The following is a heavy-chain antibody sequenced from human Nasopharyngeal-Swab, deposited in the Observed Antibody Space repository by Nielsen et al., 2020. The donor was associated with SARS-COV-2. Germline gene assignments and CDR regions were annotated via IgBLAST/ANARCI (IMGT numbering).Heavy chain of an antibody. CDR2: VDPSGGST. V-gene: IGHV3-23*01. D-gene: IGHD3-3*01. CDR1: GFPFNNYG. J-gene: IGHJ4*02. CDR3: VKSNFLDY. Sequence: GESLKISCAASGFPFNNYGMNWVRQAPGEGLEWVSTVDPSGGSTYYADSVRGRFTISRDNSKNALYLQMNSLRVEDTAIYYCVKSNFLDYWGQGAQVTVPS.